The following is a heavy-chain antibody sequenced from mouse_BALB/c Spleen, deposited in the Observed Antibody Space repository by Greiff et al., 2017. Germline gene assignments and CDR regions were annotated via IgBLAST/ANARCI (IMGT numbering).Heavy chain of an antibody. V-gene: IGHV4-1*02. D-gene: IGHD4-1*01. Sequence: EVKVVESGGGLVQPGGSLKLSCAASGFDFSRYWMSWVRQAPGQGLACTGEINPHSSTINYTPSLKDKFIISRDNAKNTLYLQMSKVRSEDTALYYCARRGTGSYAMDYWGQGTSVTVAS. CDR1: GFDFSRYW. J-gene: IGHJ4*01. CDR2: INPHSSTI. CDR3: ARRGTGSYAMDY.